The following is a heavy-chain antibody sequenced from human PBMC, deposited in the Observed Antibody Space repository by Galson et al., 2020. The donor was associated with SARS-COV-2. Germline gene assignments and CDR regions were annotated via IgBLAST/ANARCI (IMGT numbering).Heavy chain of an antibody. CDR3: AHGYSSLDY. D-gene: IGHD6-13*01. J-gene: IGHJ4*02. CDR1: GGSFSGYY. Sequence: SETLSLTCAVYGGSFSGYYWSWIRQPPGKGLEWIGEIHHSGSTNYNPSLKSRVTISVDTSKNQFSLKLTSVTAADTAVYYCAHGYSSLDYWGQGTLVTVSS. CDR2: IHHSGST. V-gene: IGHV4-34*01.